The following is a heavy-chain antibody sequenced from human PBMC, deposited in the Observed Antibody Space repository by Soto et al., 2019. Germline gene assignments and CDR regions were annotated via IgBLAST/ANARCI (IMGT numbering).Heavy chain of an antibody. J-gene: IGHJ4*02. D-gene: IGHD3-9*01. CDR1: GFTFSNYA. CDR3: AKGRRDDVLTGFYLTYFDY. Sequence: EVQLLESGGGLVQPGGSLRLSCAASGFTFSNYAMSWVRQAPGKGLKWVSSISGSGDRTFSADSLKGRFAISRDNSRNMLFLQISSLRADDTAVYYCAKGRRDDVLTGFYLTYFDYWDQGTQVTVPS. V-gene: IGHV3-23*01. CDR2: ISGSGDRT.